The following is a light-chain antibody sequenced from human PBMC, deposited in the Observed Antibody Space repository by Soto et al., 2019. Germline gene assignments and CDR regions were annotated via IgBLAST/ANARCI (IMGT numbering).Light chain of an antibody. CDR2: GAS. Sequence: EILMTQSPATLSVSPGESATLSCRASHRVSSYLAWYQQKPGQAPRLLIYGASTRAPGIPARFSGSGSGTVFTLTISSLQSEDCAVYFCQQYNNWPLTFGGGTKVEIK. J-gene: IGKJ4*01. V-gene: IGKV3-15*01. CDR1: HRVSSY. CDR3: QQYNNWPLT.